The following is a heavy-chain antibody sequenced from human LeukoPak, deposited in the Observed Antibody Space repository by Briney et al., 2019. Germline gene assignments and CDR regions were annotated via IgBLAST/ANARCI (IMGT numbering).Heavy chain of an antibody. CDR1: GHTFSSNY. CDR2: FNPGDGST. J-gene: IGHJ5*02. CDR3: ASCDFWSGYCSS. Sequence: VASVKVSCKAPGHTFSSNYMHWVRQGPGQRLDWMGMFNPGDGSTTYAQKFRGRVTMTRDTSKSTVYMQLSGLRSEDTAVYYCASCDFWSGYCSSWGQGSLVTVSS. D-gene: IGHD3-3*01. V-gene: IGHV1-46*01.